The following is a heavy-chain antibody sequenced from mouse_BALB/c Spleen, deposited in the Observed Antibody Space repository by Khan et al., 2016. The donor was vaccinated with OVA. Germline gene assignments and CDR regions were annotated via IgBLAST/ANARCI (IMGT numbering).Heavy chain of an antibody. CDR3: ARSRWLLPAMDY. CDR1: GYTFTKNG. Sequence: QIQLVQSGPELKKPGETVKISCKASGYTFTKNGMNWVKQAPGKGLKWMGWINTNTGEPPYAEEFKGRFAFSLETSTSTAYLQINNLKNEDTGTYFCARSRWLLPAMDYWGQGTSVTVSS. D-gene: IGHD2-3*01. V-gene: IGHV9-3*02. J-gene: IGHJ4*01. CDR2: INTNTGEP.